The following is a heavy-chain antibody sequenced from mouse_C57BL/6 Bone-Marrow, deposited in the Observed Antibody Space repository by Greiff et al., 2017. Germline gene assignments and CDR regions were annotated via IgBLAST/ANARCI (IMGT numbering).Heavy chain of an antibody. CDR1: GYTFTSYW. D-gene: IGHD5-5*01. CDR3: AIYLHYPCFAY. V-gene: IGHV1-7*01. Sequence: VQLQQSGAELAKPGASVKLSCKASGYTFTSYWMHWVNQRPGQGLEWIGNINPSSGYTKYNQKFKDKATLTADKSSSTDYLHLRSLTYEDSAVYYCAIYLHYPCFAYWGQGTLVTVSA. CDR2: INPSSGYT. J-gene: IGHJ3*01.